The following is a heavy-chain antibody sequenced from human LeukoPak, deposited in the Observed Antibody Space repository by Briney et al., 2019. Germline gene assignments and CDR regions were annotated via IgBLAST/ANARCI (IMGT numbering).Heavy chain of an antibody. CDR2: ISSGGSYI. CDR3: ARAVVGSGYDYFDY. D-gene: IGHD5-12*01. J-gene: IGHJ4*02. V-gene: IGHV3-21*01. CDR1: GFTFSNYN. Sequence: GGSLRLSCAASGFTFSNYNMNWVRQAPGKGLEWVSFISSGGSYIYYTDLVKGRFTISRDNAKNSLFLQMNSLRAEDTAVYFCARAVVGSGYDYFDYWGQGTLVTVSS.